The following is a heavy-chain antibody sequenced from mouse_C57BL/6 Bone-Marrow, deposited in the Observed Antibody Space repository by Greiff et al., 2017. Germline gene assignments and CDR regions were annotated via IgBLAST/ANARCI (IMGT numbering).Heavy chain of an antibody. CDR1: GFTFSSYA. Sequence: EVQGVESGEGLVKPGGSLKLSCAASGFTFSSYAMSWVRQTPEKRLEWVAYISSGGDYIYYADTVKGRFTISRDNARNTLYLQMSSLKSEDTAMYYCTRDIRLDAMDYWGQGTSVTVSS. CDR3: TRDIRLDAMDY. CDR2: ISSGGDYI. D-gene: IGHD1-3*01. V-gene: IGHV5-9-1*02. J-gene: IGHJ4*01.